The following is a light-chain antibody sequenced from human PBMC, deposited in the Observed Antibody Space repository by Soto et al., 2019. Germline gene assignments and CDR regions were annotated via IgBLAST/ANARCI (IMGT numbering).Light chain of an antibody. J-gene: IGKJ1*01. CDR3: LQDYNFPLT. V-gene: IGKV1-6*01. CDR2: AAS. CDR1: QGIRTD. Sequence: IHISKATSSLSASVGDSVTIACRASQGIRTDLGWYQQKPGKAPKLLIYAASRLESGVPSRFSGSGGGTEFTLTISSMQPEDFANYYCLQDYNFPLTFGPGTKVDIK.